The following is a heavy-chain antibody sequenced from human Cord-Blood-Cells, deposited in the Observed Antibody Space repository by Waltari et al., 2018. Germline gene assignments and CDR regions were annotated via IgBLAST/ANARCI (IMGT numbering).Heavy chain of an antibody. CDR1: GFTFSSYA. CDR2: FSGSGGST. Sequence: EVQLLESGGGLVQPGGSLRLSCAASGFTFSSYAMSWVRQAPGKGLAWVPAFSGSGGSTYYADSVKGRFTISRDNSKNTLYLQMNSLRAEDTAVYYCAKDGPTPDLYYDILTGILGDYYYMDVWGKGTTVTVSS. J-gene: IGHJ6*03. CDR3: AKDGPTPDLYYDILTGILGDYYYMDV. D-gene: IGHD3-9*01. V-gene: IGHV3-23*01.